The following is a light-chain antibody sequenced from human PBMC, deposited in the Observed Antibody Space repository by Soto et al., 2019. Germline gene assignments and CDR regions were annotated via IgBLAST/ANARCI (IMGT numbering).Light chain of an antibody. CDR1: QSVIHS. CDR2: GAS. V-gene: IGKV3-15*01. J-gene: IGKJ5*01. CDR3: QQYNDWPFT. Sequence: EILMTQSPATLSVSPGERVTLSCRASQSVIHSLAWYQEKPGQAPRLLISGASTRATGIPARFSASGSRTDFTLTISSLRSEDFAFYYCQQYNDWPFTFGQGTRVEIK.